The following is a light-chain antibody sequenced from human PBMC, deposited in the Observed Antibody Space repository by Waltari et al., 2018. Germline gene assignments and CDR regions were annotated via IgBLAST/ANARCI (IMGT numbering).Light chain of an antibody. Sequence: QSALTQPPSASGSPGQSLTISCPGPTSDVGGYNYVSWYQQHPGKAPKLVIYEGTRRPSGVPDRFSGSKSGNTASLTVSGLQAEDEANYYCSSYAGSNNLGVFGGGTKLTVL. J-gene: IGLJ3*02. CDR2: EGT. CDR3: SSYAGSNNLGV. V-gene: IGLV2-8*01. CDR1: TSDVGGYNY.